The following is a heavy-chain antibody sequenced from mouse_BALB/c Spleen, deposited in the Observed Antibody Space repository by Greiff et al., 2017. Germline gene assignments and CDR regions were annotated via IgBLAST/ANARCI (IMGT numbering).Heavy chain of an antibody. CDR1: GYTFTSYN. CDR2: IYPGNGGT. CDR3: STSTVEADDLDY. V-gene: IGHV1-12*01. D-gene: IGHD1-1*01. Sequence: QVQLQQSGAELVRPGASVKMSCKASGYTFTSYNMHWVKQTPGQGLDWIGYIYPGNGGTNYNQKFKSKATLTADTSSSTAYMQISSLTSEDSAVYCCSTSTVEADDLDYWGQGTTVTVSS. J-gene: IGHJ2*01.